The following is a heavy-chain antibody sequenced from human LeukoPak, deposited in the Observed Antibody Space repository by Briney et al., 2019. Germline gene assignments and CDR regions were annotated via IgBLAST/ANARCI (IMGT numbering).Heavy chain of an antibody. V-gene: IGHV3-20*04. CDR2: INWNGGST. CDR1: GFTFDDYG. Sequence: GGSLRLSCAASGFTFDDYGMSWVRQAPGKGLEWVSGINWNGGSTGYADSVKGRFTVSRDNAKNSLYLQMNSLRAEDTAVYYCARGGQRMFDYWGQGTLVTVSS. CDR3: ARGGQRMFDY. J-gene: IGHJ4*02.